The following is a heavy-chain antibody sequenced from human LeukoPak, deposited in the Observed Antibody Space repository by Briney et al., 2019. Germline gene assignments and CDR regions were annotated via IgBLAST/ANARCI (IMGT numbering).Heavy chain of an antibody. J-gene: IGHJ4*02. CDR2: ISSSSSYI. D-gene: IGHD6-13*01. CDR1: GFTFSSYS. Sequence: GRSLRLSCAASGFTFSSYSMNWVRQAPGKGLEWVSSISSSSSYIYYADSVKGRFTISRDNAKNSLYLQMNSLRAEDTAVYYCARGPLNPKAAAGTISSYWGQGTLVTVSS. V-gene: IGHV3-21*01. CDR3: ARGPLNPKAAAGTISSY.